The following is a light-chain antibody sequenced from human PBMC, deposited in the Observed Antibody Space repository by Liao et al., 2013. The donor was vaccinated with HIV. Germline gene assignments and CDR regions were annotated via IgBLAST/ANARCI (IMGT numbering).Light chain of an antibody. Sequence: SYELTQPPSVSVAAGKTARLTCGGDDIRGKSVHWYQQKPGQSPVLVIYQDTKRPSGIPERFSGSNSGNTATLNISGTQAVDEAEYYCQAWDSSDVVFGGGTTLTVL. CDR2: QDT. CDR1: DIRGKS. CDR3: QAWDSSDVV. V-gene: IGLV3-1*01. J-gene: IGLJ2*01.